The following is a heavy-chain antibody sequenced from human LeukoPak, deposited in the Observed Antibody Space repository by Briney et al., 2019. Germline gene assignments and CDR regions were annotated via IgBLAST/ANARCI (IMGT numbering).Heavy chain of an antibody. D-gene: IGHD3-10*01. CDR1: GASISSGGSY. CDR3: ARVRRDPYYSASGNYSRVGGDSDY. J-gene: IGHJ4*02. V-gene: IGHV4-31*03. CDR2: IYYSGRT. Sequence: SETLSLTCTVSGASISSGGSYWGWLRQHPGRGLECIGNIYYSGRTYYNPSLKSRYTISVDTSKNQFYLKLSSVTAADTAVYYCARVRRDPYYSASGNYSRVGGDSDYWGQGTLVTVSS.